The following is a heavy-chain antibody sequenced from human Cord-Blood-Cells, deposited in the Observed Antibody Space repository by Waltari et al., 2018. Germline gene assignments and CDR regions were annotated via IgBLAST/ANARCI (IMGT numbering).Heavy chain of an antibody. D-gene: IGHD2-2*01. CDR3: ACLTGKYCSSTSCYYYYGMDV. CDR2: IYSGGST. CDR1: GFTVSSNY. J-gene: IGHJ6*02. Sequence: EVQLVETGGGLIQPGGSLRLSCAASGFTVSSNYMSWVRQAPGKGLEWVSVIYSGGSTYYADSVKGRFTISRDNSKNTLYLQMNSLRAEDTAVYYCACLTGKYCSSTSCYYYYGMDVWGQGTTVTVSS. V-gene: IGHV3-53*02.